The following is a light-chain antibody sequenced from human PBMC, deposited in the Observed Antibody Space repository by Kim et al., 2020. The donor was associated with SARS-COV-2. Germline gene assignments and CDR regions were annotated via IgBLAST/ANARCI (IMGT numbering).Light chain of an antibody. CDR1: KLGDKY. V-gene: IGLV3-1*01. Sequence: SYELTQPPSVSVSPGQTASITCSGDKLGDKYACWYQQKPGQSPVLVIYQDSKRPSGIPERFSGSNSGNTATLTISGTQAMDEADYYCQAWDSSVVFGGGTQLIVL. J-gene: IGLJ2*01. CDR3: QAWDSSVV. CDR2: QDS.